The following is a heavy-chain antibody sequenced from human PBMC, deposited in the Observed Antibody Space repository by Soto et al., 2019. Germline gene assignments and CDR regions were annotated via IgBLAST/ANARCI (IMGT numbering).Heavy chain of an antibody. J-gene: IGHJ6*02. CDR2: LRDSGVSP. CDR3: AKMTSDSYGRNYGMDV. D-gene: IGHD5-18*01. CDR1: VFPFSSYA. V-gene: IGHV3-23*01. Sequence: PWWSLRLSCSGSVFPFSSYAMSWFRQAPEKGLEWVSALRDSGVSPYYADSVKGRFTISRDNSKNTLYLQMDSLRVEDTALYYCAKMTSDSYGRNYGMDVWGQGTTVTVS.